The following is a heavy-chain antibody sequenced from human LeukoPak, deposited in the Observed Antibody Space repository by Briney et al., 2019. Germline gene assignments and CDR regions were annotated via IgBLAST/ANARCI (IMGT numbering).Heavy chain of an antibody. CDR3: AREIPVAGTGYFDL. V-gene: IGHV3-13*04. D-gene: IGHD6-19*01. CDR1: GFTFSSYD. Sequence: SGGSLRLSCAASGFTFSSYDMHWVRPATGKGLEWVSAIGTDGDTYYPGPVKGRFTISRENAKNSLYLQMNSLRAGDTAVYYCAREIPVAGTGYFDLWGRGTLVTVSS. J-gene: IGHJ2*01. CDR2: IGTDGDT.